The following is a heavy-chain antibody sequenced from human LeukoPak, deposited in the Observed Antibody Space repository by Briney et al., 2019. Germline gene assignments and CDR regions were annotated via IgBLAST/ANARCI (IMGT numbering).Heavy chain of an antibody. D-gene: IGHD2/OR15-2a*01. CDR3: ARWTAFLGFDY. V-gene: IGHV4-4*02. J-gene: IGHJ4*02. CDR1: GGSISSDNW. CDR2: VSQTGDT. Sequence: PSETLSLTCDVSGGSISSDNWWDWVRQSPGKGLEWIGEVSQTGDTNYNSSLKARVAVSVDKSNNQFSLRLTSVTAADTAVYFCARWTAFLGFDYWGRGILVTVSS.